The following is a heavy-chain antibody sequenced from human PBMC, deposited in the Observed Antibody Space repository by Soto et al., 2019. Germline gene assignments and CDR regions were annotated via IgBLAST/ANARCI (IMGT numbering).Heavy chain of an antibody. CDR3: ATGLSSLGVYFDY. CDR1: GGTFSSYT. CDR2: IIPILGIA. J-gene: IGHJ4*02. Sequence: QVQLVQSGAEVKKPGSSVKVSCKASGGTFSSYTISWVRQAPGQGLEWMGRIIPILGIANYAQKFQGRVTITADKSTSTAYMELSSLRSEDTAVYYCATGLSSLGVYFDYWGQGTLVTVSS. D-gene: IGHD2-8*02. V-gene: IGHV1-69*02.